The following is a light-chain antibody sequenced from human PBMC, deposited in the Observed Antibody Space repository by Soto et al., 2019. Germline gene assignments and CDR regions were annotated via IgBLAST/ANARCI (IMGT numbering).Light chain of an antibody. V-gene: IGKV3-15*01. Sequence: EIVMTRSPATLSVSPGERATLSCRASQSVSSNLAWYQQKPGQAPRLLIYHASSLETGVPSRFSGSGSGTEFTLTISSLQPDDFATYYCQHYNSYGTFGQGTKVDVK. CDR2: HAS. CDR3: QHYNSYGT. CDR1: QSVSSN. J-gene: IGKJ1*01.